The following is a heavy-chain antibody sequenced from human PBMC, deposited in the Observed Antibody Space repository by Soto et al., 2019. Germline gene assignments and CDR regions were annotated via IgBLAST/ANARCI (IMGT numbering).Heavy chain of an antibody. CDR3: AKDVGSFADYFGMDV. D-gene: IGHD3-10*01. V-gene: IGHV3-30*18. J-gene: IGHJ6*02. CDR2: ISNTGTNK. Sequence: SLRLSCAASGFTFTNYGMHWVRQAPGKGLEWVAVISNTGTNKYFADSLKGRVTISRDNSKNTLYLQVNSLRADDTAVYYCAKDVGSFADYFGMDVWGQGTTVTVSS. CDR1: GFTFTNYG.